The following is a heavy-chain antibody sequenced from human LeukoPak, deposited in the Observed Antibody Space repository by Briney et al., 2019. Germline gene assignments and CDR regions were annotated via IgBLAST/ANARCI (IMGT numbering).Heavy chain of an antibody. J-gene: IGHJ4*02. Sequence: SVKVSCKASGGTFSSYAISWVRQAPGQGLEWMGRIIPIFGTANYAQKFQGRVTITTDESTGTAYMELSSLRSEDTAVYYCARDQGIAARPGLDYWGQGTLVTVSS. CDR2: IIPIFGTA. CDR3: ARDQGIAARPGLDY. V-gene: IGHV1-69*05. CDR1: GGTFSSYA. D-gene: IGHD6-6*01.